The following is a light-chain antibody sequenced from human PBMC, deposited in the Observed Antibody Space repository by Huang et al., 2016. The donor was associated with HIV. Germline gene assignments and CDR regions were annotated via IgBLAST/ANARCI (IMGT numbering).Light chain of an antibody. Sequence: IVMTQSPATLSVSPGGRATLSCRASQCVSSNLAWYQQKPGQAPRLLLYGASPRAPGIPDRFSGSGSGTEFSLTISSLQAEDFAVYHCQQYNNWPRTCGQGTKVEIK. CDR1: QCVSSN. CDR3: QQYNNWPRT. J-gene: IGKJ1*01. V-gene: IGKV3-15*01. CDR2: GAS.